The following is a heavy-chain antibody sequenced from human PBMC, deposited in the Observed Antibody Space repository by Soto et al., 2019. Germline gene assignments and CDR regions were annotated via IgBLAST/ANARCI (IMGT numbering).Heavy chain of an antibody. J-gene: IGHJ4*02. CDR3: ATRNRFSSGPNFDY. CDR2: FDPEDGET. D-gene: IGHD3-22*01. CDR1: GYTLTELS. V-gene: IGHV1-24*01. Sequence: ASVKVSCKVSGYTLTELSMHWVRQAPGKGLEWMGGFDPEDGETIYAQKFQGRVTMTEDTSTDTAYMELSSLRSEDTAVYYCATRNRFSSGPNFDYWGQGTLVTVSS.